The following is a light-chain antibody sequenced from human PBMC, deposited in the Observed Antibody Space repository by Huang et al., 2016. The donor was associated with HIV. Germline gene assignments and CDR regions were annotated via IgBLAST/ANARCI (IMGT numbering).Light chain of an antibody. V-gene: IGKV4-1*01. Sequence: DIVLTHSPDSLAVAVVARVTINCKSSQTFLYSSNNEQYLAWYQQRPRQPPRLLIHEASAGESGGPERVSGSGSETDFTLTISGLQAEDVAVYYCQQYYSTPTFGGRTKVEI. CDR3: QQYYSTPT. CDR2: EAS. J-gene: IGKJ4*01. CDR1: QTFLYSSNNEQY.